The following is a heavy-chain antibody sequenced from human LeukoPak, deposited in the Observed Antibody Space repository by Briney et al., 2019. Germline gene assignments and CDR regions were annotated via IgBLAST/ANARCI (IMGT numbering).Heavy chain of an antibody. CDR2: INHSGST. Sequence: SETLSLTCAVYGGSFSGYYWSWIRQPPGKGLEWIGEINHSGSTNYNPSLKSRVTISVDTSKNQFSLKLSSVTAADTAVYYCARRAPEKYDYVWGSHRSSPPFDYWGQGTLVTVSS. CDR1: GGSFSGYY. V-gene: IGHV4-34*01. D-gene: IGHD3-16*02. CDR3: ARRAPEKYDYVWGSHRSSPPFDY. J-gene: IGHJ4*02.